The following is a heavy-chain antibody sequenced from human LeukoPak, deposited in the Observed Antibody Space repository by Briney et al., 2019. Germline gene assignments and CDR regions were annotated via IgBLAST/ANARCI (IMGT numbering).Heavy chain of an antibody. CDR3: ANSLPTVSTRDYFDY. V-gene: IGHV4-31*03. Sequence: SETLSLTCSVSDDSISRRGYYWSWIRQRPGMGLEWMGYIYYNGRSGNTYYNLALKSRVTMSIDTGEKHFSLRLTSVTAADTAVYYCANSLPTVSTRDYFDYWGQGTLVIVSS. D-gene: IGHD5/OR15-5a*01. J-gene: IGHJ4*02. CDR2: IYYNGRSGNT. CDR1: DDSISRRGYY.